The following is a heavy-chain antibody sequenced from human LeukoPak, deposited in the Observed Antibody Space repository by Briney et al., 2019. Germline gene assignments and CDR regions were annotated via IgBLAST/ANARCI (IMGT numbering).Heavy chain of an antibody. V-gene: IGHV3-23*01. CDR1: GFTFSSYA. J-gene: IGHJ4*02. Sequence: GGSLRLSCAASGFTFSSYAMSWVRQAPGQGLEWVSAISGSGGSTYYADSVKGRFTVSRDNSKNTLYLQMNSLRAEDTAVYYCARALYYDILTGYNDFDYWGQGTLVTVSS. CDR2: ISGSGGST. D-gene: IGHD3-9*01. CDR3: ARALYYDILTGYNDFDY.